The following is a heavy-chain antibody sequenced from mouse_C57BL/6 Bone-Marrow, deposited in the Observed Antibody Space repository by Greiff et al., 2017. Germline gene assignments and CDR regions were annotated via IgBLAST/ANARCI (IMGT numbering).Heavy chain of an antibody. CDR3: ASSIFAY. CDR2: IWSGGST. Sequence: VQLQQSGPGLVQPSQSLSYTCKLPGFSIPRSGVHLVRPSPGTGLDWRGVIWSGGSTDYNADCISRLSISKDNAKSQVFFKMNSLQADDTAIYYCASSIFAYWGQGTLVTVSA. CDR1: GFSIPRSG. V-gene: IGHV2-2*01. J-gene: IGHJ3*01.